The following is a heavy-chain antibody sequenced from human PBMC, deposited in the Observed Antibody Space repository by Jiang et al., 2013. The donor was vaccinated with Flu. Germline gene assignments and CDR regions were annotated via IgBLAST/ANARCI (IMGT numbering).Heavy chain of an antibody. Sequence: GLVKPSETLSLTCTVSGGSISSSSYSWGWIRQPPGKGLEWIGSIFYSGSTYDNPSLKSRVTISVDTSKNQFSLKVNSVTAADTAFYYCVRSSNNENTYFDSWGPGSLVTVST. CDR2: IFYSGST. J-gene: IGHJ4*02. CDR1: GGSISSSSYS. CDR3: VRSSNNENTYFDS. D-gene: IGHD2-8*01. V-gene: IGHV4-39*07.